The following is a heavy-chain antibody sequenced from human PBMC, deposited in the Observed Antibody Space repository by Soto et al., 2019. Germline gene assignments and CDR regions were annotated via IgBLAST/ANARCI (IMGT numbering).Heavy chain of an antibody. V-gene: IGHV4-39*02. J-gene: IGHJ4*02. Sequence: PSETLSLTCTVSGDSITKSVYHWAWVRQTQGKGLEWISSIYYAGNAYYSPSLQSRVTISVDASKNHFSLELQSVTAADSAVYYCARVPYYGSGGDGPYYFDYWGQGTLVTVSS. CDR3: ARVPYYGSGGDGPYYFDY. CDR2: IYYAGNA. CDR1: GDSITKSVYH. D-gene: IGHD2-15*01.